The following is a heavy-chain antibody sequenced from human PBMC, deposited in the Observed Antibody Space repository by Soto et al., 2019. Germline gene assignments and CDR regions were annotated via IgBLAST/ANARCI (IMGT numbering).Heavy chain of an antibody. CDR3: ARDSCNTGSCYGRE. CDR2: ISTYNGNT. CDR1: GYPFTSYG. D-gene: IGHD2-2*01. V-gene: IGHV1-18*01. J-gene: IGHJ4*02. Sequence: VHLVQSGAEVKKPGASVKVSCKASGYPFTSYGITWVRQAPGQGLEWMGWISTYNGNTNYAQDRQGRVTMTTDTSTTTAYMELRSLRSDDTARYYCARDSCNTGSCYGREWGQGTLVAVAS.